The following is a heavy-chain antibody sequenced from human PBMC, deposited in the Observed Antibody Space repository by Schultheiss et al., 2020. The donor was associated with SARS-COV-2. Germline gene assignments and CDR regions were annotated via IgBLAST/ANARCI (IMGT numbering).Heavy chain of an antibody. CDR2: FYYNGSP. D-gene: IGHD2-21*02. CDR1: DGSISGYF. Sequence: SQTLSLTCSISDGSISGYFWSWVRQPPGKGLEWIGYFYYNGSPNYNPSLKSRVTISFDMSKNQFSLKLNSVTAADTAVYYCARARCGGDCYSTFDYWGQGTLVTVSS. V-gene: IGHV4-59*01. J-gene: IGHJ4*02. CDR3: ARARCGGDCYSTFDY.